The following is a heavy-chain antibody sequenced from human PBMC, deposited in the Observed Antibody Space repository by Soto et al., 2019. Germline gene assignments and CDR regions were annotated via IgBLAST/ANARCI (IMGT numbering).Heavy chain of an antibody. D-gene: IGHD3-22*01. J-gene: IGHJ6*02. CDR1: GGTFSSYA. V-gene: IGHV1-69*13. Sequence: SVKVSCKASGGTFSSYAISWVRQAPGQGLEWMGGIIPIFGTANYAQKFQGRVTITADESTSTAYMELSSLRSEDTAVYYCAHPYYYDSSGSPNPYYYGMDVWGQGTTVTVSS. CDR3: AHPYYYDSSGSPNPYYYGMDV. CDR2: IIPIFGTA.